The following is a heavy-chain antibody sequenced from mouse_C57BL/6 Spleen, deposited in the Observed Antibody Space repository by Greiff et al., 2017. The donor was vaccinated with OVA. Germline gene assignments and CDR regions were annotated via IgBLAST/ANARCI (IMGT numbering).Heavy chain of an antibody. CDR2: ISGGGGNT. J-gene: IGHJ4*01. V-gene: IGHV5-9*01. CDR1: GFTFSSYT. CDR3: ARHPLLPDAMDY. D-gene: IGHD1-1*01. Sequence: EVQGVESGGGLVKPGGSLKLSCAASGFTFSSYTMSWVRQTPEKRLEWVATISGGGGNTYYPDSVKGRFTISRDNAKNTLYLQMSSLRSEDTALYYCARHPLLPDAMDYWGQGTSVTVSS.